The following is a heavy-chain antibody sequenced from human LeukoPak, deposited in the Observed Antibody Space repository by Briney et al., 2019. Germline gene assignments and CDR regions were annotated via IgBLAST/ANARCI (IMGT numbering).Heavy chain of an antibody. CDR2: IYPGDSDT. CDR1: GYSFDSYW. J-gene: IGHJ4*02. CDR3: ARLGITGTTLYSFDY. V-gene: IGHV5-51*01. Sequence: GVSRQISCKGSGYSFDSYWIAWGRPMPGRGQEWMGIIYPGDSDTRYSQSFQGQVTISADKSVTTAYLQWSSLKASDTAMYYCARLGITGTTLYSFDYWGQGTLVTVSS. D-gene: IGHD1-20*01.